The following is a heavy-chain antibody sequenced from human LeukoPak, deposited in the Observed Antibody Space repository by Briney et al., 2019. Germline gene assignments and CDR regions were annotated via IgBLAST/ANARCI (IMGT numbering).Heavy chain of an antibody. CDR2: ISSSSSYI. CDR3: AAIAVAVDWFDY. V-gene: IGHV3-21*01. Sequence: GGSLRLSCAASGFTFSSYSMNWVRQAPGKGLEWVSSISSSSSYIYYADSVKGRFTISRDNAKNSLYLQMSSLRAEDTAVYYCAAIAVAVDWFDYWGQGTLVTVSS. CDR1: GFTFSSYS. D-gene: IGHD6-19*01. J-gene: IGHJ4*02.